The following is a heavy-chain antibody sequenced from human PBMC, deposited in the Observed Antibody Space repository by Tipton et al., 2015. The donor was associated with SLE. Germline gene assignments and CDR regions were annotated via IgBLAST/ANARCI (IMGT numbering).Heavy chain of an antibody. V-gene: IGHV3-30*02. CDR2: IQDDGGYD. Sequence: SLRLSCSASGFTFNSYNMHWIRQAPGKGLEWVAPIQDDGGYDDYADSVKGRFTISRDNSENTLYLQMNNLSTEDTAVYYCAKDSRTWSFDNWGQGTLVTVSS. D-gene: IGHD6-13*01. CDR1: GFTFNSYN. CDR3: AKDSRTWSFDN. J-gene: IGHJ4*02.